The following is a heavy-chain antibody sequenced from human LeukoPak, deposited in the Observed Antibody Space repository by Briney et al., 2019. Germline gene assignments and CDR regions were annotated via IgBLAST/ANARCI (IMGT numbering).Heavy chain of an antibody. D-gene: IGHD3-10*01. CDR1: GFTFSSYA. J-gene: IGHJ4*02. Sequence: TGGSLRLSCAASGFTFSSYAMSWVRQAPGKGLEWGSAISGSGGSTYYADSVKGRFTISRDNSKNTLYLQMNSLRAEDTAVYYCAKRGGSGSYNLYYFDYWGQGTLVTVSS. CDR2: ISGSGGST. CDR3: AKRGGSGSYNLYYFDY. V-gene: IGHV3-23*01.